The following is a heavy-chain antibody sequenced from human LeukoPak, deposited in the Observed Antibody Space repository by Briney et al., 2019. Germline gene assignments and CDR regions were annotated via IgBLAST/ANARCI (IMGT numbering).Heavy chain of an antibody. CDR3: ARGPPPDFDY. CDR2: INPNSANT. Sequence: ASVKVSCKASGHTFTSYDINLVRQATGQGLEWMGWINPNSANTGYAQKFQGRVTMTRNTSISTAYMELSSLRSEDTAVYYCARGPPPDFDYWGRGTLVTVSS. CDR1: GHTFTSYD. V-gene: IGHV1-8*01. J-gene: IGHJ4*02.